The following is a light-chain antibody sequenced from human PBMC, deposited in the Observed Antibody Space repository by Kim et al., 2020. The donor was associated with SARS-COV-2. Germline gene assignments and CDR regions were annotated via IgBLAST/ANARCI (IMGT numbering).Light chain of an antibody. CDR3: SSFIGCSGV. J-gene: IGLJ7*01. CDR1: SSDVGGY. Sequence: QSALTQPASVSGSPGQSITISCTGTSSDVGGYVSWYQQHPGKVPKLMIYDVSKRPPGVSNRFSGSKSANTASLTISGLQAEDEADYYCSSFIGCSGVFGSGTQLTVL. V-gene: IGLV2-14*01. CDR2: DVS.